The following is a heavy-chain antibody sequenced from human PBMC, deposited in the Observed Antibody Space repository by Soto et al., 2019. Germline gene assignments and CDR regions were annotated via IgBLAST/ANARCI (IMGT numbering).Heavy chain of an antibody. CDR2: IRSKAYGGTT. CDR3: TRVGSSSWYGYYYYGMDV. D-gene: IGHD6-13*01. CDR1: GFTFGDYA. Sequence: GGSLRLSCTASGFTFGDYAMSWVRQAPGKGLEWVGFIRSKAYGGTTEYAASVKGRFTISRDDSKSIAYLQMNSLKTEDTAVYYCTRVGSSSWYGYYYYGMDVWGQGTTVTVSS. J-gene: IGHJ6*02. V-gene: IGHV3-49*04.